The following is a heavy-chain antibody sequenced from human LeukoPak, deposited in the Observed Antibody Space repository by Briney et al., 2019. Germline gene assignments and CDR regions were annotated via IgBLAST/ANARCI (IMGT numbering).Heavy chain of an antibody. D-gene: IGHD7-27*01. CDR2: MSPNGGDT. J-gene: IGHJ4*02. CDR1: GYTFTSYD. V-gene: IGHV1-8*01. Sequence: ASVKVSCKASGYTFTSYDFNWVRQATGQRPEWMGWMSPNGGDTGYAQKFQDRVTMTRNTSISTAYMELSSLRSDDTAVYYCARGPPNWGYDYWGPGTLVTVSS. CDR3: ARGPPNWGYDY.